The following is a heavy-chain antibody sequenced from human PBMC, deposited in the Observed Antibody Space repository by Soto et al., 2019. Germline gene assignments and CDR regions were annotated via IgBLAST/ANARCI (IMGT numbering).Heavy chain of an antibody. Sequence: PGGSLRLSCAASGFIFSDHYMDWVRQAPGKGLEWVGRSANKADSYTTEYGASVKGRFTISRDGSKNSLYLQMNSLKTEDTAVYYCNREAFSKCTDVPQFGSWGQGTLVTVSS. D-gene: IGHD4-4*01. CDR3: NREAFSKCTDVPQFGS. J-gene: IGHJ4*02. CDR2: SANKADSYTT. CDR1: GFIFSDHY. V-gene: IGHV3-72*01.